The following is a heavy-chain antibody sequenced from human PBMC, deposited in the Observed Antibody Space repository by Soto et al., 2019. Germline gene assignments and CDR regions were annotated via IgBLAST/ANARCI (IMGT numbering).Heavy chain of an antibody. D-gene: IGHD5-18*01. CDR2: ISKDGNSE. CDR1: GSNFRNYA. CDR3: ANSYGSPHYFDY. Sequence: VVSLIISCAASGSNFRNYAMHWVRQAPGKGLEWVAVISKDGNSEYYGDSVKVRFTISRDNSKNTLYLQMNSLRAEDTAVYYCANSYGSPHYFDYWGQGTLVTVSS. V-gene: IGHV3-30*18. J-gene: IGHJ4*02.